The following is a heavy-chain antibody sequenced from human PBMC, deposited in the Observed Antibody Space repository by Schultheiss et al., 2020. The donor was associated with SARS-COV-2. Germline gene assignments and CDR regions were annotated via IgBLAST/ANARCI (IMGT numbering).Heavy chain of an antibody. D-gene: IGHD2/OR15-2a*01. V-gene: IGHV1-18*04. CDR3: ARINSNWFDP. CDR1: GYTFTGYY. J-gene: IGHJ5*02. CDR2: ISGYNGNT. Sequence: ASVKVSCKASGYTFTGYYMHWVRQAPGQGLEWMGWISGYNGNTNYAQNLQGRVTMTTDTSTSTAYMELRSLRSDDTAVYYCARINSNWFDPWGQGTLVTVSS.